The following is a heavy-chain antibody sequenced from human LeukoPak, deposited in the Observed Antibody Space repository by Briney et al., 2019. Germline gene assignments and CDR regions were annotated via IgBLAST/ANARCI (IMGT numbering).Heavy chain of an antibody. Sequence: SATLSLTCTVSGGSISSYYWSWIRPPPGKGVEWSGYIYYSGSTNYNPSLKSRVTISVDTSKNQFSLKLSSVTAADTAVYYCARIFSSGYCSGGSCYSLLRRWEAWFDPWGQGTLVTVSS. D-gene: IGHD2-15*01. V-gene: IGHV4-59*01. CDR1: GGSISSYY. CDR2: IYYSGST. CDR3: ARIFSSGYCSGGSCYSLLRRWEAWFDP. J-gene: IGHJ5*02.